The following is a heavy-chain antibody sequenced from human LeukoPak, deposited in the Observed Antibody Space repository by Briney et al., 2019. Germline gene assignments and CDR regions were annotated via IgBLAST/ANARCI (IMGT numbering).Heavy chain of an antibody. CDR2: INHSGST. D-gene: IGHD3-10*01. V-gene: IGHV4-34*01. CDR3: ARDEEVRGVIYDY. J-gene: IGHJ4*02. CDR1: GGSFSGYY. Sequence: SETLSLTCAVYGGSFSGYYWSWIRQPPGKGLEWIGEINHSGSTNYNPFLKSRVTISVDTSKNQFSLKLSSVTAADTAVYYCARDEEVRGVIYDYWGQGTLVTVSS.